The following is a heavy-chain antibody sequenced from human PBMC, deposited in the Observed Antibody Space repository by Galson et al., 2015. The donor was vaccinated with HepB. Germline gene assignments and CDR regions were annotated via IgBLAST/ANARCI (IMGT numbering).Heavy chain of an antibody. J-gene: IGHJ6*02. CDR2: ISYDGSNK. CDR1: GFTFSSYA. Sequence: SLRLSCAASGFTFSSYAMHWVRQAPGKGLEWVAVISYDGSNKYYADSVKGRFTISRDNSKNTLYLQMNSLRAEDTAVYYCARELDYSNYVFYYGMDVWGQGTTVTVSS. CDR3: ARELDYSNYVFYYGMDV. D-gene: IGHD4-11*01. V-gene: IGHV3-30-3*01.